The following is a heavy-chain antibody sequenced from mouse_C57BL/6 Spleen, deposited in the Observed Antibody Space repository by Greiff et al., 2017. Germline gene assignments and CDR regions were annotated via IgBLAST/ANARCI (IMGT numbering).Heavy chain of an antibody. Sequence: VQLQESGAELVRPGASVSLSCKASGYTFTDYEMHWVKQTPVHGLEWIGAIDPETGGTAYNQKFKGKAILTADKSSSTAYMERRSLTSEDSAVYYCTRLLRHYFDYWGQGTTLTVAS. V-gene: IGHV1-15*01. D-gene: IGHD1-2*01. CDR2: IDPETGGT. J-gene: IGHJ2*01. CDR1: GYTFTDYE. CDR3: TRLLRHYFDY.